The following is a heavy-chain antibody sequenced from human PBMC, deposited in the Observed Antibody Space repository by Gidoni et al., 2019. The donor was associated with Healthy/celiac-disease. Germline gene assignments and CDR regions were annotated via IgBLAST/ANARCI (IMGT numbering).Heavy chain of an antibody. CDR1: GFTFDDYA. CDR2: ISWNSGSI. V-gene: IGHV3-9*01. D-gene: IGHD6-13*01. J-gene: IGHJ4*02. CDR3: AREAGTGGNSDY. Sequence: EVQLVESGRGLVQPGRSLRLSCAASGFTFDDYAMHWVRQAPEKGLEWVSGISWNSGSIGYADSVKGRFTISRDNAKNSLYLQMNSLRAEDTALYYCAREAGTGGNSDYWGQGTLVTVSS.